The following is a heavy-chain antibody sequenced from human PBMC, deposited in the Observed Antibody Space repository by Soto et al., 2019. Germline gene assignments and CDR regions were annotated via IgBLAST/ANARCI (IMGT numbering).Heavy chain of an antibody. CDR1: GFTFSSYG. CDR2: IWYDGSNK. J-gene: IGHJ6*02. D-gene: IGHD3-10*01. V-gene: IGHV3-33*01. CDR3: ARDRKLRGVYYYYYGMDV. Sequence: QVQLVESGGGVVQPGRSLRLSCAASGFTFSSYGMHWVRQAPGKGLEWVAVIWYDGSNKYYADSVKGRFTISRDNSKNTLYLQMNRLRAEDTAVYYCARDRKLRGVYYYYYGMDVWGQGTTVTVSS.